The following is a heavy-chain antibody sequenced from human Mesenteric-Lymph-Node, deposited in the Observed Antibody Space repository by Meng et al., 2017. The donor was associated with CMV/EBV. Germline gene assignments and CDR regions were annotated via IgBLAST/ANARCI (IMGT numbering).Heavy chain of an antibody. Sequence: LYCAVSQLISTTYTLNWVRQAPGKGLEWVSSISTSSTYIYYADSLRGRFTISRDNAKNSLYLQMNSLRAEDTAVYYCAAGSYVEIDYWGQGALVTAPQ. V-gene: IGHV3-21*01. J-gene: IGHJ4*02. D-gene: IGHD3-10*01. CDR2: ISTSSTYI. CDR1: QLISTTYT. CDR3: AAGSYVEIDY.